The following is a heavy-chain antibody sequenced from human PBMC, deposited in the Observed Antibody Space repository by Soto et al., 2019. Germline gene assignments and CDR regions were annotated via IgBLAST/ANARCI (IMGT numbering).Heavy chain of an antibody. CDR3: ATVHTAMVRSFDE. CDR2: FDPEDGET. Sequence: SSNVPLYTLTEFSMHCPRPAPGKGLEWMGGFDPEDGETIYAQKFQGRVTMTEDTSTDTAYMELSSLRSEDTAVDYCATVHTAMVRSFDEWGQGTLVPVS. D-gene: IGHD5-18*01. J-gene: IGHJ4*02. CDR1: LYTLTEFS. V-gene: IGHV1-24*01.